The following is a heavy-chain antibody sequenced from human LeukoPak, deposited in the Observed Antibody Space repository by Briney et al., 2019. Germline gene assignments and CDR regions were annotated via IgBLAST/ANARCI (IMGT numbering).Heavy chain of an antibody. J-gene: IGHJ4*02. CDR3: ARDLKLIDGYMYGFGY. D-gene: IGHD5-12*01. CDR1: GYIFTDYY. CDR2: INPNSGDT. Sequence: GASVKVSCKASGYIFTDYYMHWVRQAPGQGLEWMGWINPNSGDTSYAQKFQGRFTMTRDTSINTVYMELSRLTYDDTAVYYCARDLKLIDGYMYGFGYWGQGTRVTVSS. V-gene: IGHV1-2*02.